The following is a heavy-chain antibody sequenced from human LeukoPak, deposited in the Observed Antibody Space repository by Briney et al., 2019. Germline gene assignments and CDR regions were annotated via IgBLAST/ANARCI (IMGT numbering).Heavy chain of an antibody. CDR1: GDSPSSSSSY. D-gene: IGHD6-19*01. V-gene: IGHV4-39*01. CDR3: ARPDRGGWRGGYDY. J-gene: IGHJ4*02. Sequence: PPETLSPTCTVSGDSPSSSSSYWGWIRQPPGKDLEWFGSIYYSGSTYYNPSLKRRVTISVDTSKNRFALKLSSVTAADAAVYYCARPDRGGWRGGYDYWGQGTLVTVSS. CDR2: IYYSGST.